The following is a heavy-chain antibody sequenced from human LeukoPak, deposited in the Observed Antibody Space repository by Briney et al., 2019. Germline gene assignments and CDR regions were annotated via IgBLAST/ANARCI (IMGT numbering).Heavy chain of an antibody. Sequence: GGSLRLSCAASGFTFSGYGMHWVRQAPGKGLEWVAFIRYDGSNKYYADSVKGRFTISRDNSKNTLYLQMNSLRAEDTAVYYCAKVVRSYCSGGSCYGLDYWGQGTLVTVSS. CDR1: GFTFSGYG. J-gene: IGHJ4*02. CDR3: AKVVRSYCSGGSCYGLDY. D-gene: IGHD2-15*01. CDR2: IRYDGSNK. V-gene: IGHV3-30*02.